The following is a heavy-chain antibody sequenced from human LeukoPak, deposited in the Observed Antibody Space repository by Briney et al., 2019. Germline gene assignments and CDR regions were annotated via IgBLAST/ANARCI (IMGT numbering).Heavy chain of an antibody. CDR3: ARTGSTVTMLYPFDH. J-gene: IGHJ4*02. D-gene: IGHD4-17*01. CDR2: IYYSGST. Sequence: PSATLSLTCTVAGGSISSYYWSWIRQPPGKGLEWIGYIYYSGSTNSNPSLKSRVSISVDTSKNPFSLKLSSVTAADTAVYYCARTGSTVTMLYPFDHWGQGTLVTVSS. V-gene: IGHV4-59*01. CDR1: GGSISSYY.